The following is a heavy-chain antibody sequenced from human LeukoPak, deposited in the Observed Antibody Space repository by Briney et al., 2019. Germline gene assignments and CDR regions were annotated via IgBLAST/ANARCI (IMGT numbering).Heavy chain of an antibody. V-gene: IGHV1-2*02. CDR2: INPNSGGT. D-gene: IGHD2-2*01. CDR1: GYTFTGYY. Sequence: ASVKVSCKASGYTFTGYYMHWVRQAPGQGLEWMGWINPNSGGTNYAQKFQGRVTMTRDTSISTAYMELSRLRSDDTAVYYCARTYCSSTSCYYSPYNFDYWGQGTLVTVSS. J-gene: IGHJ4*02. CDR3: ARTYCSSTSCYYSPYNFDY.